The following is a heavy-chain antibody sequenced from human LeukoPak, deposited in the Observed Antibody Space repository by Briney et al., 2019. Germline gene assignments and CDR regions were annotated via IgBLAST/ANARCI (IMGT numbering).Heavy chain of an antibody. D-gene: IGHD2-2*01. J-gene: IGHJ4*02. Sequence: PGGSLRLSCAASGFTFSSYGMHWVRQAPGKGLEWVAFIRYDGSNKYYADSVKGRFTISRDNSKNTLYLQMNSLRAEDTAVYYCAKSYCSSTSFRYYFDYWGQGTLVTVSS. CDR3: AKSYCSSTSFRYYFDY. V-gene: IGHV3-30*02. CDR1: GFTFSSYG. CDR2: IRYDGSNK.